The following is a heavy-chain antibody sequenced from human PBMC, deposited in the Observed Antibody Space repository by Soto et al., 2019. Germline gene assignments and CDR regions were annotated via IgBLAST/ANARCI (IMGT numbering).Heavy chain of an antibody. CDR2: VSTNGAT. Sequence: SETLSLTCTVSDDFISSYYWNWIRQPTGKGLEWIGRVSTNGATNYNPSLESRVTMSVDTSKNQFSLKLTSVTAADTAVYFCARADYEILTGSYAMDVWGQGTTVTVSS. D-gene: IGHD3-9*01. V-gene: IGHV4-4*07. CDR1: DDFISSYY. CDR3: ARADYEILTGSYAMDV. J-gene: IGHJ6*02.